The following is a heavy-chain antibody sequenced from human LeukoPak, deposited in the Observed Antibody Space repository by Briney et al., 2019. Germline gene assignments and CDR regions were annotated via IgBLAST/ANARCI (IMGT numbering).Heavy chain of an antibody. J-gene: IGHJ3*02. Sequence: SETLSLTCTVSGGSISSGSYYWSWIRQPAGKGLEWIGRIYYSGSTYYNPSLKSRVTISVDTSKNQFSLKLSSVTAADTAVYYCATDYIAARKAFDIWGQGTMVTVSS. CDR2: IYYSGST. D-gene: IGHD6-6*01. V-gene: IGHV4-39*07. CDR1: GGSISSGSYY. CDR3: ATDYIAARKAFDI.